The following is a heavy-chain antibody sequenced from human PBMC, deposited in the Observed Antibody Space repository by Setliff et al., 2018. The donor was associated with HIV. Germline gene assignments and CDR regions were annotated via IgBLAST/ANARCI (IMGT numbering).Heavy chain of an antibody. V-gene: IGHV3-30*04. J-gene: IGHJ4*02. CDR1: GFTFSNFA. CDR2: ISFDATNT. D-gene: IGHD2-2*01. Sequence: SCTASGFTFSNFAMHWVRQAPGKGLEWLAVISFDATNTYYADSVKGRFTISRDNSKNALYLQMDGLRVEDTAVYYCARDLGCSSTTCHSVPDYWGQGILVTVSS. CDR3: ARDLGCSSTTCHSVPDY.